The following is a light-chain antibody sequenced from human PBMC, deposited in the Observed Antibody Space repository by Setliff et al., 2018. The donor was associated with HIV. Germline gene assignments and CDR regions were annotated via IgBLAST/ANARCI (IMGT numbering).Light chain of an antibody. Sequence: QSVLTQPASVSGSPGQSITISCTGTSSDIGGYNYVSWYQQHPGKAPKLMIYDVTHRPSGVSVRFSGSKSGSTASLTISRLQAEDEADYFCSSNTSSSPLYVFATGTKV. V-gene: IGLV2-14*03. CDR3: SSNTSSSPLYV. CDR1: SSDIGGYNY. J-gene: IGLJ1*01. CDR2: DVT.